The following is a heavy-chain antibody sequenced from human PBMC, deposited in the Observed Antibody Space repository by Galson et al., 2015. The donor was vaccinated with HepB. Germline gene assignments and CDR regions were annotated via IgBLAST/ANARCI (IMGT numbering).Heavy chain of an antibody. CDR2: ISAYNGNT. CDR3: ARVYLPLSTWIQLWAFSFGDY. D-gene: IGHD5-18*01. Sequence: SVKVSCKASGYTFTSYGISWVRQAPGQGLEWMGWISAYNGNTNYAQKLQGRVTMTTDTSTSTAYMELRSLRSDDTAVYYCARVYLPLSTWIQLWAFSFGDYWGQGTLVTVSS. V-gene: IGHV1-18*01. J-gene: IGHJ4*02. CDR1: GYTFTSYG.